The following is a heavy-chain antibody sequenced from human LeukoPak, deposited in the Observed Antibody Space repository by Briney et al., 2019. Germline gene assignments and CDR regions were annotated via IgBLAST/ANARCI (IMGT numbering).Heavy chain of an antibody. V-gene: IGHV3-7*03. CDR1: GFTFSNYW. CDR2: IKVDGSEK. D-gene: IGHD7-27*01. J-gene: IGHJ4*02. Sequence: PGGSLRLSCAASGFTFSNYWMSWVRQAPGKGLEWVANIKVDGSEKYYLDSVKGRFTISRDNAKNSVYLQMNSLRTEDTAVYYCARKPGVTGEAFDYWGQGTLVTVSS. CDR3: ARKPGVTGEAFDY.